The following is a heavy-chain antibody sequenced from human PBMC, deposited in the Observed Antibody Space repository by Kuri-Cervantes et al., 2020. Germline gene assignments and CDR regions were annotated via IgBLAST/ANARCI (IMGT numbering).Heavy chain of an antibody. V-gene: IGHV1-2*02. Sequence: ASVKVSCKASGYTFTGYYMHWVRQAPGQGLEWMGWINPNSGGTNYAQKFQDRVTMTRDTSISTAYMELSRLRSEDTAVYYCASKREKITMVRGVLYYYYYMDVWGKGTTVTVSS. CDR3: ASKREKITMVRGVLYYYYYMDV. CDR2: INPNSGGT. J-gene: IGHJ6*03. CDR1: GYTFTGYY. D-gene: IGHD3-10*01.